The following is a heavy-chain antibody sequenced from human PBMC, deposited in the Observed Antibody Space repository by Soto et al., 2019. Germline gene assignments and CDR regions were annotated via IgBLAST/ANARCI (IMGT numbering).Heavy chain of an antibody. CDR3: AKDSLRGVVPAAISVH. Sequence: QVLLVESGGGVVQPGRSLRLSCEVSGFTFSNYGMHWVRQAPGRGLEWVALISSDGNKKYYADSVRGRFTISRDNSNNTLFLQMTSLRADDTAVYFCAKDSLRGVVPAAISVHWGQGTLVTVSS. CDR1: GFTFSNYG. CDR2: ISSDGNKK. J-gene: IGHJ4*02. D-gene: IGHD2-2*02. V-gene: IGHV3-30*18.